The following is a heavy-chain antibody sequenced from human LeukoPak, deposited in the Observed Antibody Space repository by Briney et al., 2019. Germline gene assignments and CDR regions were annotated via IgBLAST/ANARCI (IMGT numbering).Heavy chain of an antibody. D-gene: IGHD3-10*01. CDR3: ARGTRVQLPRYYYHGLAL. V-gene: IGHV3-23*01. J-gene: IGHJ6*02. CDR1: GFAFPTYA. Sequence: GGSLRLSCVASGFAFPTYAMMWVRQVPGKGLEWVSSIRVSDGARFYADSVKGRFTASRDNSKNMLFLQMNDLAVEDTALYFCARGTRVQLPRYYYHGLALWGQGTTVIVSS. CDR2: IRVSDGAR.